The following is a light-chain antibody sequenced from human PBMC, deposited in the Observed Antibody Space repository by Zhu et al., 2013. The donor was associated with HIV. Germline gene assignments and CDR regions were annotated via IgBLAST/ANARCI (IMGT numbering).Light chain of an antibody. J-gene: IGKJ3*01. Sequence: DIQMTQSPSSLSASVGDRVTITCQASQDVSNYLNWFQQKPGKAPNLLIYDASNLETGVPSRFSGRGSGTHFTLTINSLQPEDTATYYCQQLNSYPMFAFGPGTKVNIK. V-gene: IGKV1-33*01. CDR2: DAS. CDR3: QQLNSYPMFA. CDR1: QDVSNY.